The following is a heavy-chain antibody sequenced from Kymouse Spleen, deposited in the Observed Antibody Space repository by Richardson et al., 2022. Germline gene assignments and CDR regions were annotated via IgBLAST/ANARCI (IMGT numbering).Heavy chain of an antibody. CDR3: ARRDSSSWSFDY. Sequence: QVQLVQSGAEVKKPGASVKVSCKASGYTFTSYAMHWVRQAPGQRLEWMGWINAGNGNTKYSQKFQGRVTITRDTSASTAYMELSSLRSEDTAVYYCARRDSSSWSFDYWGQGTLVTVSS. J-gene: IGHJ4*02. CDR1: GYTFTSYA. D-gene: IGHD6-13*01. CDR2: INAGNGNT. V-gene: IGHV1-3*01.